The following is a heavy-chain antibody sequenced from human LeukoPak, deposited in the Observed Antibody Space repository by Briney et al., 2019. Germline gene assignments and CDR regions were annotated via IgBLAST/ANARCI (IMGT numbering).Heavy chain of an antibody. CDR3: ERDSVDIVVVPAAIRGAFDI. Sequence: GASVKVSCKASGGTFSSYAISWVRQAPGQGLEWMGGIIPIFGTANYAQKFQGRVTITADESTSTAYMELSSLRSEDTAVYYCERDSVDIVVVPAAIRGAFDIWGQGTMVTVSS. CDR1: GGTFSSYA. CDR2: IIPIFGTA. J-gene: IGHJ3*02. V-gene: IGHV1-69*13. D-gene: IGHD2-2*02.